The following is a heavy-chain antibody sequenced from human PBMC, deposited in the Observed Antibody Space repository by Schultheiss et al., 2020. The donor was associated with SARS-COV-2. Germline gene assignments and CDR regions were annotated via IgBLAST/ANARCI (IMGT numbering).Heavy chain of an antibody. Sequence: ASVKVSCKASGYTFTSYYMHWVRQAPGQGLEWMGIINPSGGSTSYAQKLQGRVTMTTDTSTSTAYMELRSLRSDDTAVYYCARGGQWLVRGFHFDYWGQGTLVTVSS. CDR2: INPSGGST. J-gene: IGHJ4*02. D-gene: IGHD6-19*01. CDR1: GYTFTSYY. V-gene: IGHV1-46*01. CDR3: ARGGQWLVRGFHFDY.